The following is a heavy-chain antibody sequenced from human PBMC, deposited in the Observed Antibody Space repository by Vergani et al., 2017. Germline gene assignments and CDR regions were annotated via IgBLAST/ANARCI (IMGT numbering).Heavy chain of an antibody. J-gene: IGHJ4*02. CDR1: GFRFSNYA. Sequence: DVELLESGGALVQPGGSLRLSCAASGFRFSNYAMSWVRQAPGKGLEWVAAIGSSGTITYYSDSVKSRFTVSRDNTQNTLFLQMSSLRDEDTALYYCAKGGTITSFGSVDYYWGEGGLVTVSS. D-gene: IGHD3-3*01. CDR2: IGSSGTIT. CDR3: AKGGTITSFGSVDYY. V-gene: IGHV3-23*01.